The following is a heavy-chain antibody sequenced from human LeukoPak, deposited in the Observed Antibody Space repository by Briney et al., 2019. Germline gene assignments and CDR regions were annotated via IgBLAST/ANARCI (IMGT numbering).Heavy chain of an antibody. CDR3: AKSNGNCRGSFDY. CDR2: ISSSAVTT. J-gene: IGHJ4*02. V-gene: IGHV3-23*01. Sequence: GSLRLSCAASGFTFSSYAMNWVRQAPGKGLEWLSTISSSAVTTFDADSVKGRFTISRDNSKNTLYLQLHSLTAEDAAVYYCAKSNGNCRGSFDYWGQGALVTVSS. D-gene: IGHD1-7*01. CDR1: GFTFSSYA.